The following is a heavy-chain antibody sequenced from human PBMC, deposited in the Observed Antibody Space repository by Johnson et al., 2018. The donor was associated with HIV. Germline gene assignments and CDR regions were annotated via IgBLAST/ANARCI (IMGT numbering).Heavy chain of an antibody. Sequence: VQLVESGGGVVQPGRSLRLSCAASGFTFSSYYMNCVRQAPGKGLEWVSRINSYGSSTSYADSVKGRFTISRDNAKNALYMQMNSLRAEDTALYYCARDRRNYYDRGGYPDYDAFDIWGQGTVVTVSS. J-gene: IGHJ3*02. CDR1: GFTFSSYY. D-gene: IGHD3-22*01. V-gene: IGHV3-74*01. CDR2: INSYGSST. CDR3: ARDRRNYYDRGGYPDYDAFDI.